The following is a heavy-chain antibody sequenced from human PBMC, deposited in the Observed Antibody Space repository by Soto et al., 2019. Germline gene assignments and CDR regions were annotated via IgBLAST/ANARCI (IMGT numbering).Heavy chain of an antibody. CDR2: ISAYNGNT. V-gene: IGHV1-18*01. J-gene: IGHJ4*02. CDR1: GYTFTSYG. Sequence: QVQLVQSGAEVKKPGASVKVSCKASGYTFTSYGISWVRQAPGQGLEWMGWISAYNGNTNYAQKLQGRVTMTTDTSTGKAYRELRSLGSDATAVYSWARILHGDPYYWGQGTLVTVSS. CDR3: ARILHGDPYY. D-gene: IGHD4-17*01.